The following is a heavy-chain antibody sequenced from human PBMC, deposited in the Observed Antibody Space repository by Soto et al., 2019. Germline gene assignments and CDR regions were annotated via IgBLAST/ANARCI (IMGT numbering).Heavy chain of an antibody. CDR3: ARSFTMKVPYYYYGMDV. J-gene: IGHJ6*02. D-gene: IGHD3-22*01. CDR1: GGSISSGGYY. V-gene: IGHV4-31*01. CDR2: IYNSGST. Sequence: PSETLSLTCTVSGGSISSGGYYWSWIRQHPGKGLEWIGYIYNSGSTYYNTSLKNQVTISVDTSKIQFSLKLSSLTAADTAFYYCARSFTMKVPYYYYGMDVWGQGTTVTVS.